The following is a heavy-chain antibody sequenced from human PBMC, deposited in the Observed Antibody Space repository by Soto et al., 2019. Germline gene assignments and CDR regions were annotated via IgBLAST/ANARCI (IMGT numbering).Heavy chain of an antibody. CDR1: GYSVSSNSAA. CDR2: TYYRTRWYY. J-gene: IGHJ6*03. V-gene: IGHV6-1*01. CDR3: AGTTSHYWYYMDV. Sequence: SQTLSLTCVISGYSVSSNSAAWNWIRQSPSRGIEWLGRTYYRTRWYYDYAVSVRSRITVNPDTSKNQFSLQLTSVTPEDTAVYYCAGTTSHYWYYMDVWGKGTTVTVSS. D-gene: IGHD1-7*01.